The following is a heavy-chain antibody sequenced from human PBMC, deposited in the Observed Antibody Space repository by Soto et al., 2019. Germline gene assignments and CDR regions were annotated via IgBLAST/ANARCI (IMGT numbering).Heavy chain of an antibody. V-gene: IGHV3-72*01. CDR3: ARVSYDILTGDRYYFDY. Sequence: GGSLRLSCAASGFTLSDHYMGWVRQSPGKGLEWVGRTRNKANSYTTEYAASVKGRFTIWRDDSKNSLYLQMNSLKTEDTAVYYCARVSYDILTGDRYYFDYWGQGTLVTVSS. D-gene: IGHD3-9*01. CDR1: GFTLSDHY. J-gene: IGHJ4*02. CDR2: TRNKANSYTT.